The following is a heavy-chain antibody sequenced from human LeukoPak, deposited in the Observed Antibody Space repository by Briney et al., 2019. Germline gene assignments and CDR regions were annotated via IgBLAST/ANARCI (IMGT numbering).Heavy chain of an antibody. V-gene: IGHV3-9*01. CDR2: ISWNSGSI. CDR1: GFTFDDYA. Sequence: GGTLRLSCAASGFTFDDYAMSWVRQAPGKGLEWVSGISWNSGSIGYADSVKGRFTISRDNAKNSLYLQMNSLRAEDTALYYCAKDIGAVAGYAFDIWGQGTMVTVSS. J-gene: IGHJ3*02. D-gene: IGHD6-19*01. CDR3: AKDIGAVAGYAFDI.